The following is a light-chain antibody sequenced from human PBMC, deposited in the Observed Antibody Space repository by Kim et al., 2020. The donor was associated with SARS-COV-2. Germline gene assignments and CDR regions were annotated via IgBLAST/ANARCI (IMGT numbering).Light chain of an antibody. CDR2: DAS. V-gene: IGKV1-33*01. CDR3: QQYSNFPYT. J-gene: IGKJ2*01. CDR1: QDMSNC. Sequence: SASVGDRVTITCRASQDMSNCLDWYQQKPGKAPKVLIYDASSLERGVPSRFSGSGSGTDFTLTISSLQPEDTATYYCQQYSNFPYTFGHGTKLEI.